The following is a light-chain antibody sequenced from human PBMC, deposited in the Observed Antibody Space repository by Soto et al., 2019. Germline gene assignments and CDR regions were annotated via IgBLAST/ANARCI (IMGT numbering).Light chain of an antibody. Sequence: EIVMTQSLATLSVSPGERATLSCMASQSVSSNLAWYQQRPGQAPRLLIYGASTRATGIPARFSGSGSGTEFTLTISSLQSEDFAVYYCQQYYNWPRTFGQGTKVDIK. J-gene: IGKJ1*01. CDR1: QSVSSN. CDR3: QQYYNWPRT. CDR2: GAS. V-gene: IGKV3D-15*01.